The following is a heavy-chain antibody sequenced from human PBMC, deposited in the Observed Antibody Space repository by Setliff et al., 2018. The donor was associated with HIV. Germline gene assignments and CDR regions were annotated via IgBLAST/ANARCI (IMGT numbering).Heavy chain of an antibody. J-gene: IGHJ5*02. V-gene: IGHV4-39*07. CDR3: ARDLPELTGRSFDP. Sequence: SETLSLTCSVSGAPVSSGRYYWGWIRQPPGKGLEWIATIHYTGSTYYNPSLKNRVTISADTSKKQVSLRLTSVTAADTAVYYCARDLPELTGRSFDPWGQGIQVTVSS. D-gene: IGHD7-27*01. CDR2: IHYTGST. CDR1: GAPVSSGRYY.